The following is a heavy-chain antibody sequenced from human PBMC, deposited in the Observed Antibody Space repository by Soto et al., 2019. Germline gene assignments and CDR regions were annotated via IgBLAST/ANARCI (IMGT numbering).Heavy chain of an antibody. D-gene: IGHD2-15*01. CDR2: IGTAGDT. CDR1: GLTFSGFY. Sequence: LRLSCEASGLTFSGFYMHWVRQPTGKGLEWVSTIGTAGDTYYAVSVKGRFTISRDNAKNSLSLQMNSLRAGDTAVYFCARGQEVGAHFFDSWGQGTQVTVSS. V-gene: IGHV3-13*01. CDR3: ARGQEVGAHFFDS. J-gene: IGHJ4*02.